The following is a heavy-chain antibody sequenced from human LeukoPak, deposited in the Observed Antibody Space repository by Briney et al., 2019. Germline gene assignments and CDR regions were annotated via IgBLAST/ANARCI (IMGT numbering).Heavy chain of an antibody. D-gene: IGHD2-21*01. J-gene: IGHJ3*02. Sequence: PSETLSLTCAVYGGSFSGYYWSWIRQAPGKGLEWIGEINHSGNTNYNPSLKSRVTISVDTSKNQFSLKMSSVTAADTAVYYCARDRGHMGSFDIWGLGTMVTVSS. V-gene: IGHV4-34*01. CDR3: ARDRGHMGSFDI. CDR2: INHSGNT. CDR1: GGSFSGYY.